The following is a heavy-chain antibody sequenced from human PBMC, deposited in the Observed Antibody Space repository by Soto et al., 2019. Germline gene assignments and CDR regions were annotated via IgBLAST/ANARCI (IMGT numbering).Heavy chain of an antibody. Sequence: EVQLVESGGGLVQPGGSLRLSCAASGFTVSSNYMSWVRQAPGKGLEWVSVIYSGGSTYYADSVKGRFTISRDNSKNTLYLQMNSLRVEDTAVYYCASGNYDYIWGSYRYSLRLDYWGQGTLVTVSS. CDR2: IYSGGST. D-gene: IGHD3-16*02. J-gene: IGHJ4*02. V-gene: IGHV3-66*01. CDR3: ASGNYDYIWGSYRYSLRLDY. CDR1: GFTVSSNY.